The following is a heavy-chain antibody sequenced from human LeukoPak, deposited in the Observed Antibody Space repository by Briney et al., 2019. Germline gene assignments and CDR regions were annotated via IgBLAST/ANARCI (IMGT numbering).Heavy chain of an antibody. V-gene: IGHV4-34*01. D-gene: IGHD3-10*01. Sequence: SETLSLTCTVSGGSISSYYWSWIRQPPGKGLEWIGEINHSGSTNYNPSLKSRVTISVDTSKNQFSLKLSSVTAADTAVYYCARYGPPKTYYYYYGMDVWGQGTTVTVSS. CDR3: ARYGPPKTYYYYYGMDV. CDR1: GGSISSYY. J-gene: IGHJ6*02. CDR2: INHSGST.